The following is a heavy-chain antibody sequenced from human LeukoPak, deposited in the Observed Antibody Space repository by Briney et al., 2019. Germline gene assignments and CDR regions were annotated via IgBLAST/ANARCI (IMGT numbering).Heavy chain of an antibody. CDR1: GFNFSTYW. D-gene: IGHD3-10*01. Sequence: PGGSLRLSCAASGFNFSTYWMTWVRRVLGKGLEWVANIKEDGSEIYYVDAVKGRFSISRDNAKTSLYLQMNNLSVADTAVYYCVTDQTGRHPYFFDYWGQGTLVTVSS. CDR3: VTDQTGRHPYFFDY. V-gene: IGHV3-7*01. CDR2: IKEDGSEI. J-gene: IGHJ4*02.